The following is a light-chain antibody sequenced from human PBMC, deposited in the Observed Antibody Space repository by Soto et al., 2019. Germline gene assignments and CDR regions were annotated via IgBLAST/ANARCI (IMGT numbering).Light chain of an antibody. CDR2: AAS. CDR3: QQTDSTPQT. J-gene: IGKJ1*01. Sequence: DIQMTQSPSSLSASVGDRVTISCRASQSIRNYLSWYQQKPGTAPKLLIRAASTLQSGVPSRFSGSGSGTDFTLTISSLQIEDVATYFCQQTDSTPQTFGLGTNVEI. CDR1: QSIRNY. V-gene: IGKV1-39*01.